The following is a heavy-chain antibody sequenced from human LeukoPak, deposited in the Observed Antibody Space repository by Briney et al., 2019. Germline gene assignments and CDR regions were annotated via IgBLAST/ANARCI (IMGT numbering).Heavy chain of an antibody. V-gene: IGHV3-33*01. CDR1: GFTFSSYG. J-gene: IGHJ1*01. Sequence: PGGSLRLSCAASGFTFSSYGMHWVRQAPGKGLEWVAVIWYDGSNKYYADSVKGRFTISRANSTNTLYLQMNSLRAEDTAVYYCASDYDILTGYSIRAEYFQHWGQGTLVTVSS. CDR3: ASDYDILTGYSIRAEYFQH. D-gene: IGHD3-9*01. CDR2: IWYDGSNK.